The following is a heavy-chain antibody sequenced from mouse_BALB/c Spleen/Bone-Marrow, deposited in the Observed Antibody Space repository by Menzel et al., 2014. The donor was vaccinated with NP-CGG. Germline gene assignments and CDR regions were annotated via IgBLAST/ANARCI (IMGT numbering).Heavy chain of an antibody. J-gene: IGHJ4*01. CDR1: GYTFSSYW. CDR2: ILPGSGSI. V-gene: IGHV1-9*01. Sequence: VQLVESGAELMKPGASVKISCKATGYTFSSYWIEWVKQRPGHGLVWIGEILPGSGSIKYNEKFKGKATFTADTSSNTAYMQLSSLTSEDSAVYYCASRYDTMDYWGQGTSVTVSS. CDR3: ASRYDTMDY.